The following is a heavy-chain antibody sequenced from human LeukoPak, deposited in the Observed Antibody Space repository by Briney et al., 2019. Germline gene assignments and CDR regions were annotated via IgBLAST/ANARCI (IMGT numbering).Heavy chain of an antibody. V-gene: IGHV4-39*07. Sequence: SETLSLTCTVSGGSISNSNYYWGWIRQPPGKGLEYIGSIYYSGSTYYNPSLKSRVTISVDTSKNQFSLKLRSVTAADTAVYYCASIVDTAMVIDYWGQGTLVTVSS. D-gene: IGHD5-18*01. J-gene: IGHJ4*02. CDR1: GGSISNSNYY. CDR3: ASIVDTAMVIDY. CDR2: IYYSGST.